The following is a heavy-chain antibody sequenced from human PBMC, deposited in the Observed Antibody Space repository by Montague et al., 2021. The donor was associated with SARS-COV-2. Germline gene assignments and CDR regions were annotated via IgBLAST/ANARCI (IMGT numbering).Heavy chain of an antibody. V-gene: IGHV3-33*01. J-gene: IGHJ4*02. D-gene: IGHD1-26*01. CDR1: GFTFSSYG. Sequence: SLRLSCAASGFTFSSYGMHWVRQVPGKGLEWVAVIWYDGSNKYYADSVKGRFTISRDNSKNTLYLQMNSLRAEDTAVYYCAREGGVGATTGFDYWGQGTLVTVSS. CDR3: AREGGVGATTGFDY. CDR2: IWYDGSNK.